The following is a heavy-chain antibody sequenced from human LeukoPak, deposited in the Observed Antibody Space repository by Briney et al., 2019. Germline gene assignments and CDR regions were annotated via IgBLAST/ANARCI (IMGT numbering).Heavy chain of an antibody. Sequence: SVKVSCKASGGTFSSYAISWVRQAPGQGLEWMGGIIPIFGTANYAQKLQGRVTMTTDTSTSTAYMELRSLRSDDTAVYYCARDREWELPGAWFDPWGQGTLVTVSS. CDR1: GGTFSSYA. CDR2: IIPIFGTA. CDR3: ARDREWELPGAWFDP. J-gene: IGHJ5*02. D-gene: IGHD1-26*01. V-gene: IGHV1-69*05.